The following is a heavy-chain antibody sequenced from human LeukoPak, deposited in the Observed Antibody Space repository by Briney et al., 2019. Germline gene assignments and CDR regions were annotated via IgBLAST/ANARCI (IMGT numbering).Heavy chain of an antibody. CDR3: AKEAAIVVVVAAASAHFDY. CDR2: ISGSGGST. Sequence: GGSLRLSCAASGFTFSSYAMSWVRQAPGKELEWVSAISGSGGSTYYADSVKGRFTISRDNSKNTLYLQMNSLRAEDTAVYYCAKEAAIVVVVAAASAHFDYWGQGTLVTVSS. CDR1: GFTFSSYA. D-gene: IGHD2-15*01. J-gene: IGHJ4*02. V-gene: IGHV3-23*01.